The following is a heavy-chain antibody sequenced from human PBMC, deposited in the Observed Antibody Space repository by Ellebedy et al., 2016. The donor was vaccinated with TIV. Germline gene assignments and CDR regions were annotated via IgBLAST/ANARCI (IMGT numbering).Heavy chain of an antibody. CDR3: ASDSSSWFS. CDR2: IYYSGST. Sequence: SETLSLTXTVSGGSISSSSHYWGWIRQPPGKRLEWIGSIYYSGSTYYNPSLKSRVTISVDTSKNQFSLKLNSVTAADTAVYYCASDSSSWFSWGQGTLVTVSS. J-gene: IGHJ4*02. V-gene: IGHV4-39*01. D-gene: IGHD6-13*01. CDR1: GGSISSSSHY.